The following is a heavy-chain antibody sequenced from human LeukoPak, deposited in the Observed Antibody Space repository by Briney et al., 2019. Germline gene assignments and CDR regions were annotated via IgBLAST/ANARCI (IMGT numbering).Heavy chain of an antibody. CDR3: CDLGSAGTDH. CDR1: GFTYSPHY. Sequence: PGGPLRLSCAASGFTYSPHYMDWVRQSPGQALELVGFIRNKADGYTTIYAASVKGRFTISRDDSKSSIYLQMDSLKTEDTVGYYCCDLGSAGTDHGGQGTLVTVSS. J-gene: IGHJ4*02. V-gene: IGHV3-72*01. CDR2: IRNKADGYTT. D-gene: IGHD3-10*01.